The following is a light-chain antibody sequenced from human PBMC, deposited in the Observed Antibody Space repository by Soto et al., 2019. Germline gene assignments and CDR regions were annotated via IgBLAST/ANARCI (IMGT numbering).Light chain of an antibody. J-gene: IGKJ4*01. CDR1: QSVGNN. V-gene: IGKV3-15*01. Sequence: EIVVTQSPATLSVSPGERATLSCRASQSVGNNFAWYQQKPGQAPRLLIFATSTRATGVPARFSGSGSGTQFTLTISSLQSEDFAVYYCQQYGDWHLPFGGGAKVEIE. CDR2: ATS. CDR3: QQYGDWHLP.